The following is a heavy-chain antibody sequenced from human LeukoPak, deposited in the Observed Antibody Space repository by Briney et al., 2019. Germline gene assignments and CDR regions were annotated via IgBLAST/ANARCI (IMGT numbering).Heavy chain of an antibody. CDR3: ATLQAGDIVVVPTTMHVFDY. CDR1: GFTFSTYS. V-gene: IGHV3-21*01. Sequence: GGSLRLSCAASGFTFSTYSMNWVRQAPGKGLEWVSSISSSSSYIYYADSVKGRFTISRDNAKNSLYLQMNSLRAEDTAVYYCATLQAGDIVVVPTTMHVFDYWGQGTLVTVSS. J-gene: IGHJ4*02. CDR2: ISSSSSYI. D-gene: IGHD2-2*01.